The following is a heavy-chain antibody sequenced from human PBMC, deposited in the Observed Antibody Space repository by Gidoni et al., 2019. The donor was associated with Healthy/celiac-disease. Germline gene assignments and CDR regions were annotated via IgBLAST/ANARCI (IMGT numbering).Heavy chain of an antibody. V-gene: IGHV1-69*04. CDR1: GGTFSSYA. J-gene: IGHJ4*02. CDR3: ARETPPNYGETYYFDY. CDR2: IIPILGIA. Sequence: QVQLVQSGAEVKKPGSSVKFSCKASGGTFSSYAISWVRQAPGQGLEWMGRIIPILGIANYAQKFQGRVTITADKSTSTAYMELSSLRSEDTAVYYCARETPPNYGETYYFDYWGQGTLVTVSS. D-gene: IGHD4-17*01.